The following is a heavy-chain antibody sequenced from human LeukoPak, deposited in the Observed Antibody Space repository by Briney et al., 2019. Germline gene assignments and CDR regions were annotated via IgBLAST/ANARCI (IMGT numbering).Heavy chain of an antibody. CDR1: GGTFSSYA. CDR3: ATGAGFWSGYSYYGMDV. V-gene: IGHV1-69*04. J-gene: IGHJ6*02. CDR2: IIPIFGIA. Sequence: SLKVSCKASGGTFSSYAISWVRQAPGQGLEWMGRIIPIFGIANYAQKFQGRVTITADKSTSTAYMELSSLRSEDTAVYYCATGAGFWSGYSYYGMDVWGQGTTVTVSS. D-gene: IGHD3-3*01.